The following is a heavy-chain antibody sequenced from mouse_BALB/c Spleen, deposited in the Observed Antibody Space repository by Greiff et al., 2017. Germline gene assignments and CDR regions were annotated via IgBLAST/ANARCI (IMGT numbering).Heavy chain of an antibody. D-gene: IGHD2-4*01. CDR2: ILPGSGST. V-gene: IGHV1-9*01. CDR3: ARWDYDYDDGLYYYAMDY. J-gene: IGHJ4*01. CDR1: GYTFSSYW. Sequence: QVQLKESGAELMKPGASVKISCKATGYTFSSYWIEWVKQRPGHGLEWIGEILPGSGSTNYNEKFKGKATFTADTSSNTAYMQLSSLTSEDSAVYYCARWDYDYDDGLYYYAMDYWGQGTSVTVSS.